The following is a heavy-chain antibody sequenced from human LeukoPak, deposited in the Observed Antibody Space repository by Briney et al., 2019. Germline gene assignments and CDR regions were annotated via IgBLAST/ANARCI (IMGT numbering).Heavy chain of an antibody. CDR3: AREADYGDYSKSFYYMDV. D-gene: IGHD4-17*01. CDR1: GGYIGSYY. Sequence: SETLSLTCTVSGGYIGSYYWSWIRQPAGKGLEWIGRIYTSENTEYNPSLKSRVTVSVDMSTSQFSLRLTSVTAADTAVYYCAREADYGDYSKSFYYMDVWDKGTTVTVSS. CDR2: IYTSENT. J-gene: IGHJ6*03. V-gene: IGHV4-4*07.